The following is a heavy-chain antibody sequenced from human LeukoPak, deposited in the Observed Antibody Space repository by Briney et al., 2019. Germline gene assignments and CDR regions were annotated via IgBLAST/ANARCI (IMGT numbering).Heavy chain of an antibody. D-gene: IGHD1-26*01. J-gene: IGHJ4*02. CDR3: ARVSHYWYSGSYYYFDY. CDR2: INPNSGGT. CDR1: GYTFTGYY. Sequence: GASVKVSCKASGYTFTGYYMHWVRQAPGQGLEWMGWINPNSGGTNYAQKFQGRVTMTRDTSISTAYMELSRLRSDDTAVYYCARVSHYWYSGSYYYFDYWGQGTLVTVSS. V-gene: IGHV1-2*02.